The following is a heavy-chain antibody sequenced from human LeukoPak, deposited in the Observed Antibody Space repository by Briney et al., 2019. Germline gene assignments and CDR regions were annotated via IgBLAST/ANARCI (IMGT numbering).Heavy chain of an antibody. D-gene: IGHD2-21*02. J-gene: IGHJ3*02. Sequence: PSETLSLTCAVYGVSFSGYYWSWIRQPPGKGLEWIGEINHSGSTNYNPSLKSRVTISVDTSKNQFSLKLSSVTAADTAVYYCARVPAYCGGDCYPDAFDIWGQGTMVTVSS. CDR3: ARVPAYCGGDCYPDAFDI. V-gene: IGHV4-34*01. CDR1: GVSFSGYY. CDR2: INHSGST.